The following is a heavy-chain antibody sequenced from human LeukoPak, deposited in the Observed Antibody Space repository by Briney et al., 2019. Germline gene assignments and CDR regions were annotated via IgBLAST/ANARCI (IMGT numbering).Heavy chain of an antibody. CDR1: GFTVSINS. V-gene: IGHV3-23*01. CDR3: ANDLGWIQLNLG. CDR2: ITGNGGTT. D-gene: IGHD5-18*01. Sequence: GGSLRLSCTVSGFTVSINSMSWVRQAPGKGLEWVSGITGNGGTTYYADSVKGRFTISRDNSKNTVYLQMNSLRAEDTAIYYCANDLGWIQLNLGRGQGTLVTVSS. J-gene: IGHJ4*02.